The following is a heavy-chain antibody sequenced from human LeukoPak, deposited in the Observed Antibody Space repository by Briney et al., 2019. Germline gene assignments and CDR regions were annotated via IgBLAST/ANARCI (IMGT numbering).Heavy chain of an antibody. CDR3: ARDPGQYYDILTGYYTPYYFDY. D-gene: IGHD3-9*01. CDR2: ISTYNGDT. CDR1: GYTFTSYG. V-gene: IGHV1-18*01. J-gene: IGHJ4*02. Sequence: ASVKVSCKASGYTFTSYGISWVRQAPGQGLEWMGWISTYNGDTDYAQKHQGRVTMTADTSTSTAYMEMRSLRSDDTAVYYCARDPGQYYDILTGYYTPYYFDYWGQGTLVTVSS.